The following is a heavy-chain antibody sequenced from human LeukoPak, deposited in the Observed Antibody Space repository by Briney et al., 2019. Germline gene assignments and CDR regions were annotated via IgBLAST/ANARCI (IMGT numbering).Heavy chain of an antibody. J-gene: IGHJ4*02. V-gene: IGHV3-21*01. D-gene: IGHD2-15*01. CDR2: ISSSSSYI. CDR3: ARDPVGPGGTSSAGDY. Sequence: GGSLRLSCAASGFTFSSYSMNWVRQAPGKGLEWVSSISSSSSYIYYADSVKGRFTISRDNAKNSLYLQMNSLRAEDTAVYYCARDPVGPGGTSSAGDYWGQGTLVTVSS. CDR1: GFTFSSYS.